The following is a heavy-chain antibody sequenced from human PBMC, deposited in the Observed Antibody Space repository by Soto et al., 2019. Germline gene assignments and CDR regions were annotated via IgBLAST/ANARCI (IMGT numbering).Heavy chain of an antibody. V-gene: IGHV3-30-3*01. CDR3: ARDTSRLGSGYYDY. J-gene: IGHJ4*02. CDR2: ISFDESNK. Sequence: QVQLVESGGSVVQPGRSLRLSCAASGFTFSSYAIHWVRQAPGKGLEWVSVISFDESNKYYADSVKGRFTISRDNSKNMLWLQMNSLRAEDTAVYYCARDTSRLGSGYYDYWGQGTLVTVSS. CDR1: GFTFSSYA. D-gene: IGHD6-19*01.